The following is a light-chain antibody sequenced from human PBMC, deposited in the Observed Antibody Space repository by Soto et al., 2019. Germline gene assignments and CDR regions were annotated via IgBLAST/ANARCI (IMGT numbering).Light chain of an antibody. J-gene: IGKJ4*01. CDR3: QKYNSAPLT. CDR1: LGIIDY. Sequence: DIEMTQSPSSLSASVGDRVTITCRASLGIIDYLAWYQQKPGKVPKLLIYAASTLQTGVPSRFSGSGSRTDFTLTISYLQPEDVATYYCQKYNSAPLTFGGGTKVEIK. CDR2: AAS. V-gene: IGKV1-27*01.